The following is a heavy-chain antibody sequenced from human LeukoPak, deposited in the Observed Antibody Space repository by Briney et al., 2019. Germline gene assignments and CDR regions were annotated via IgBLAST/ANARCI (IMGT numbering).Heavy chain of an antibody. D-gene: IGHD3-22*01. CDR2: INHSGRT. CDR1: GDSFIGYF. V-gene: IGHV4-34*01. Sequence: SETLSLTCAASGDSFIGYFWTWIRQAPGKGLEWIGDINHSGRTNYNPSLQRRVSISVDTSKNQFSLNLTSVTVVDTAIYYCARTSGFFDSSGFYQQNPYYFQYWGQGVLVTVSS. J-gene: IGHJ4*02. CDR3: ARTSGFFDSSGFYQQNPYYFQY.